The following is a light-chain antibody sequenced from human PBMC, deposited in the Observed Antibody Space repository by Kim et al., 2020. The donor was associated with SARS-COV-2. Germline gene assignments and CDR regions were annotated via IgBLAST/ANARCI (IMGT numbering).Light chain of an antibody. J-gene: IGLJ3*02. CDR1: SSDVGGFKY. Sequence: GQSITISCTGTSSDVGGFKYVFWYQQYPGKAPKLIIYEVTKRPSGVSNRFSGSKSGNTASLTISGLQADDEADYYCSSYTSGSTLVFGGGTQLTVL. V-gene: IGLV2-14*03. CDR2: EVT. CDR3: SSYTSGSTLV.